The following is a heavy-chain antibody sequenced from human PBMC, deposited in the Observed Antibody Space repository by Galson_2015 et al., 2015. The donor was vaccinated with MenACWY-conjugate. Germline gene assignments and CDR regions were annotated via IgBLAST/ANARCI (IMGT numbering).Heavy chain of an antibody. CDR2: INPGGSST. V-gene: IGHV3-74*01. Sequence: SLRLSCAASGFIFNTYWMHWVRQAPGKGLVWVSRINPGGSSTTYADSVKDRFTISRDNAKYTLYRQMNSLRPEDTAVFYCAKTRGASFYFDSWGQGTLVTVSS. CDR1: GFIFNTYW. D-gene: IGHD1-26*01. CDR3: AKTRGASFYFDS. J-gene: IGHJ4*02.